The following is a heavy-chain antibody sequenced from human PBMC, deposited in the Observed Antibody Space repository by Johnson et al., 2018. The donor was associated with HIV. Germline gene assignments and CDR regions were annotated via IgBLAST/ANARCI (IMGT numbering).Heavy chain of an antibody. J-gene: IGHJ3*02. CDR3: TTAGSSGSAHAFDI. V-gene: IGHV3-15*01. CDR1: GFTFDDYG. Sequence: VQLVESGGGVVRPGGSLRLSCAASGFTFDDYGMSWVRQAPGKGLEWVGRIKSKTEGGTPDYAAPVKGRFTISRDDSKNTLFLQMNSLKIEDTATYYCTTAGSSGSAHAFDIWGQGTMVTVSS. CDR2: IKSKTEGGTP. D-gene: IGHD3-22*01.